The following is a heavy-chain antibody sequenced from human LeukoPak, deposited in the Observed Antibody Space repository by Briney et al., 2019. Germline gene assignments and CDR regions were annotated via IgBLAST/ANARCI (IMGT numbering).Heavy chain of an antibody. CDR2: IYYSGST. CDR1: GGSISSSSYY. D-gene: IGHD3-3*01. V-gene: IGHV4-39*01. Sequence: SETLSLTCTVSGGSISSSSYYWGWIRQPPGKGLEWIGSIYYSGSTYYNPSLKSRVTISVDTSKNQFSLKLSSVTAADTAVYYCARVVVFWSGFNWFDPWGQGTLVTVSS. J-gene: IGHJ5*02. CDR3: ARVVVFWSGFNWFDP.